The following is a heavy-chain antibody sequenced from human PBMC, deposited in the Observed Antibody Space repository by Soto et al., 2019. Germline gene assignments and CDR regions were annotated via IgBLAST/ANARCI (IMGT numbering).Heavy chain of an antibody. CDR2: INHSGST. Sequence: SENLSLTCAVYGVCFSGYFVILIRHSPGKGLEWIGEINHSGSTNYNPSLKSRVTISVDTSKNQFSLKLSSVTAADTAVYYCAREVRSTVVTAVDSPQENYYYYTMYVCGQGTTVTVSS. J-gene: IGHJ6*02. CDR1: GVCFSGYF. V-gene: IGHV4-34*01. CDR3: AREVRSTVVTAVDSPQENYYYYTMYV. D-gene: IGHD2-21*02.